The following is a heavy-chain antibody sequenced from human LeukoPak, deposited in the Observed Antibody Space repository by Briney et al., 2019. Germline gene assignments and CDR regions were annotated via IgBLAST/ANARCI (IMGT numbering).Heavy chain of an antibody. J-gene: IGHJ2*01. CDR2: IIPILGIA. V-gene: IGHV1-69*04. Sequence: SVKVSCKASGGTFSSYAISWVRQAPGQGLEWMGRIIPILGIANYAQKFQGRVTITADKSTSTAYMELSSLRSEDTAVYYCASSGSCLFWYFDLWGRGTLVTVSS. CDR1: GGTFSSYA. CDR3: ASSGSCLFWYFDL. D-gene: IGHD1-26*01.